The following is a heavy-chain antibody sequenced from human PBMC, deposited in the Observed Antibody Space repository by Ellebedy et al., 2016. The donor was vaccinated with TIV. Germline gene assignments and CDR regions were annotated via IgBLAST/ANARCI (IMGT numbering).Heavy chain of an antibody. V-gene: IGHV3-30*02. D-gene: IGHD3-10*01. CDR1: GFTFHAYG. J-gene: IGHJ5*02. CDR2: IRYDGNDK. Sequence: GESLKISCAASGFTFHAYGMHWVRQAPGKGLEWVTFIRYDGNDKYYADSVKGRFTVSRDNSMNTLTLQMNSLRLEDTAVYYCAKVLFAFGEFESPFDPWGQGTLVTVSS. CDR3: AKVLFAFGEFESPFDP.